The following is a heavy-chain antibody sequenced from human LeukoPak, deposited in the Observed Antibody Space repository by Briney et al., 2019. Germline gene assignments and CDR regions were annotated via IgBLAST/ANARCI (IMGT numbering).Heavy chain of an antibody. CDR2: ITNSGNSK. CDR3: AKGGYCSSTSCYAGVGY. CDR1: EFTFSSYS. Sequence: GGSLRLSCAASEFTFSSYSMNWVRQAPGKGLEWVSYITNSGNSKSYADSVKGRFTISRDNTKNSLYLQMNGLRAEDTAVYYCAKGGYCSSTSCYAGVGYWGQGTLVTVSS. J-gene: IGHJ4*02. V-gene: IGHV3-48*01. D-gene: IGHD2-2*01.